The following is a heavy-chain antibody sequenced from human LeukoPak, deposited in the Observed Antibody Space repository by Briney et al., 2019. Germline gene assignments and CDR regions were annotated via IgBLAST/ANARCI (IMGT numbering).Heavy chain of an antibody. CDR3: AKIVGAMVNRPGEY. Sequence: PGGSLRLSCAASGFTFSSYAMSWVRQAPGKGLEWVSAISGSGGSTYYADSVKGRFTSSRDNSKNTLYLQMNSLRAEDTAVYYCAKIVGAMVNRPGEYWGQGTLVTVSS. J-gene: IGHJ4*02. V-gene: IGHV3-23*01. CDR1: GFTFSSYA. D-gene: IGHD5-18*01. CDR2: ISGSGGST.